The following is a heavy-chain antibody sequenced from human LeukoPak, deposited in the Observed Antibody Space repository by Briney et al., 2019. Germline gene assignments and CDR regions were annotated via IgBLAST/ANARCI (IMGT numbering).Heavy chain of an antibody. J-gene: IGHJ6*03. CDR3: ARDVTIFGVVIEYYYYYYMDV. Sequence: SETLSLTCTVSGGSITSSSYYWGWIRQPPGKGLEWIGSIYYSGSTYYNPSLKSRVTISVDTSKNQFSLKLSSVTAADTAVYYCARDVTIFGVVIEYYYYYYMDVWGKGTTVTVSS. CDR2: IYYSGST. V-gene: IGHV4-39*07. CDR1: GGSITSSSYY. D-gene: IGHD3-3*01.